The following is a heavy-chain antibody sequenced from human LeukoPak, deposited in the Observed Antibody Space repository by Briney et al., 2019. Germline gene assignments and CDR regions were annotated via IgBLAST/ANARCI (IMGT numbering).Heavy chain of an antibody. CDR3: ARAPEGYDFDY. V-gene: IGHV4-39*07. CDR2: IYYSGST. D-gene: IGHD3-22*01. J-gene: IGHJ4*02. CDR1: GGSISSSSYY. Sequence: PSGTLSLTCTVSGGSISSSSYYWGWIRQPPGNGLEWIGSIYYSGSTYYNPSLKSRVTISVDTSKNQFSLKLSSVTAADTAVYYCARAPEGYDFDYWGQGTLVTVSS.